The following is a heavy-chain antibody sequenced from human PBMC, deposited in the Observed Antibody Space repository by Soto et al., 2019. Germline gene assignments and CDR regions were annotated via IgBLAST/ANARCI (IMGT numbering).Heavy chain of an antibody. Sequence: EVQLVESGGGLVKPGGSLRLSCAASGFTFSPYSMIWVRQAPGKGLEWVSCISSSTSDIYYADTVKGRFTISRDNAKNTLYLQMNILRVEDTAVYYCARKTHYDSSGHFDSWGQGSPVTVSS. CDR2: ISSSTSDI. D-gene: IGHD3-22*01. V-gene: IGHV3-21*01. CDR3: ARKTHYDSSGHFDS. J-gene: IGHJ4*02. CDR1: GFTFSPYS.